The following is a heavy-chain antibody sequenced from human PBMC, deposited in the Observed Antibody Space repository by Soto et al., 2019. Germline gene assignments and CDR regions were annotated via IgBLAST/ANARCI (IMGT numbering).Heavy chain of an antibody. CDR3: AKDSLTVTTLMDADAFDI. CDR1: GFTFSSYA. J-gene: IGHJ3*02. CDR2: ISGSGGSK. D-gene: IGHD4-17*01. V-gene: IGHV3-23*01. Sequence: EVQLLESGGGLVQPGGSLRLSCAASGFTFSSYAMSWVRQAPGKGLEWVSAISGSGGSKYYSDSVKGRFTISRDNSKNTLYLQMNSLRAEDTAVYYCAKDSLTVTTLMDADAFDIWGQGTMVSVSS.